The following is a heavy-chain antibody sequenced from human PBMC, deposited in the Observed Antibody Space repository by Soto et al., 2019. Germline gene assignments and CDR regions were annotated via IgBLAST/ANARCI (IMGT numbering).Heavy chain of an antibody. V-gene: IGHV4-34*01. D-gene: IGHD2-15*01. J-gene: IGHJ4*02. Sequence: QVQLQQWGAGLLKPSETLSLTCAVYGGSFSGYYWSWIRQPPGKGLEWIGEINHSGSTNYNPSLKRRVTISVDTSKNQFSLKLSSVTAADTAVYYCARAARAYCSGGSCSYDYWGQGTLVTVSS. CDR1: GGSFSGYY. CDR3: ARAARAYCSGGSCSYDY. CDR2: INHSGST.